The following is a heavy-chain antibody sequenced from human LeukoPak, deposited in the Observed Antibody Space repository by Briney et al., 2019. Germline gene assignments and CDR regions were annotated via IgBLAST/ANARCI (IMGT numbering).Heavy chain of an antibody. CDR2: ISSSSSYI. CDR3: ARDRFRVPIDH. V-gene: IGHV3-21*04. D-gene: IGHD5/OR15-5a*01. CDR1: GFTFSSYS. Sequence: GGSLRLSCAASGFTFSSYSMNWVRQAPGKGLEWVSSISSSSSYIYYADSVKGRFTISRDNAKNFLYLQMNSLRAEDTALYYCARDRFRVPIDHWGQGTLVTVSS. J-gene: IGHJ4*02.